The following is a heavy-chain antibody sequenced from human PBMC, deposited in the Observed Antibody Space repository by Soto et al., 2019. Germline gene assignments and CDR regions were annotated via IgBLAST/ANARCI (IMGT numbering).Heavy chain of an antibody. CDR1: GGSISSGDYY. Sequence: ASETLSLTCTVSGGSISSGDYYWSWIRQPPGKGLEWIGYIYYSGSTYYNPSLKSRVTISVGTSKNQFSLKLSSVTAADTAVYYCAITKRGYSYGYEAGFDYWGQGTLVTVSS. J-gene: IGHJ4*02. CDR3: AITKRGYSYGYEAGFDY. D-gene: IGHD5-18*01. V-gene: IGHV4-30-4*01. CDR2: IYYSGST.